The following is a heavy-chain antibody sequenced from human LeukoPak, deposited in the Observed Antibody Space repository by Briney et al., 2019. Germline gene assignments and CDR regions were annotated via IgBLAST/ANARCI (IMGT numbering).Heavy chain of an antibody. CDR3: ARRGGHGGSFDY. V-gene: IGHV4-59*08. Sequence: SETLSLTCPVSGGSISSYYWSWIRQPPGTGLEWLGYIYCSGSGSTNYNPSLKSRVSISVDTSKNHFCLKLSSVTAADTAVYYWARRGGHGGSFDYWGEGTLVTVSS. J-gene: IGHJ4*02. CDR1: GGSISSYY. D-gene: IGHD4-23*01. CDR2: IYCSGSGST.